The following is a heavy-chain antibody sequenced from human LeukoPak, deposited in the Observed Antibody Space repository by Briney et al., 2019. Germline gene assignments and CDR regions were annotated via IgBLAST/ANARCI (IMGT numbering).Heavy chain of an antibody. V-gene: IGHV1-18*01. CDR1: GYTFTSYG. Sequence: ASVKVSCKSSGYTFTSYGISWVRQAPGQGLEWMGWISDYNSNTNYAQKLQGRVTMTTDTSTSTAYMELRSLRSDDTAVYYCARDLSKAYFDYWGQGTLVTVSS. CDR3: ARDLSKAYFDY. J-gene: IGHJ4*02. D-gene: IGHD3-3*02. CDR2: ISDYNSNT.